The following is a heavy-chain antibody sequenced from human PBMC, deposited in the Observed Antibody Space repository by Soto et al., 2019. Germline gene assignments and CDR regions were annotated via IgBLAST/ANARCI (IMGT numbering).Heavy chain of an antibody. V-gene: IGHV3-23*01. D-gene: IGHD3-3*01. Sequence: GGSLRLSCAASGFTFSIYAMSWVRQAPGKGLEWVSAIGGSGATTYYADSVKGRFTISRDNSKNTLYLHMNSLRAEDTAVYYCAKIQTLTGGNPVLACYYGMDVWGQGTTVTVSS. CDR1: GFTFSIYA. CDR2: IGGSGATT. J-gene: IGHJ6*02. CDR3: AKIQTLTGGNPVLACYYGMDV.